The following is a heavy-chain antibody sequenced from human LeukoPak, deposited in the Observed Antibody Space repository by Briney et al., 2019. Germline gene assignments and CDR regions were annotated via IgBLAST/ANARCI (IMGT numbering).Heavy chain of an antibody. J-gene: IGHJ4*02. CDR1: GGSISGYY. V-gene: IGHV4-59*08. Sequence: SETLSLTCTVSGGSISGYYWSWIRQPPGKGPEWIGYIYYSGSTNYNPSLKSRVTISVDTSKTQFSLKMNSVTAADTAVYYCARLASSGWSHCDYWGQGTLVTVSS. CDR3: ARLASSGWSHCDY. D-gene: IGHD6-19*01. CDR2: IYYSGST.